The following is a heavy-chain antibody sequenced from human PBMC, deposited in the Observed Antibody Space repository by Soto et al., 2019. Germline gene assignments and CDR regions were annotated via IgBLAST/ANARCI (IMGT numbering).Heavy chain of an antibody. J-gene: IGHJ4*02. D-gene: IGHD1-26*01. V-gene: IGHV3-13*01. CDR3: AKRQEIATNFFDS. CDR1: GFTFSGFD. CDR2: IGTAGDT. Sequence: PGGSLRLSCEASGFTFSGFDMHWVRQPTGKGLEWVSSIGTAGDTYYAVSVKGRFTISRDNAKNSLSLQMNSLRAGAMAVYFCAKRQEIATNFFDSWGQATLGTVS.